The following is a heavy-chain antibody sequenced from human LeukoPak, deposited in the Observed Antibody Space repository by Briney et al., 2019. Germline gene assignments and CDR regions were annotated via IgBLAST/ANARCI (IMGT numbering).Heavy chain of an antibody. J-gene: IGHJ4*02. CDR3: ARARTSRYCSSTSCYFDY. D-gene: IGHD2-2*01. Sequence: GGSLRLSCAASGLTFSSYWMSWVRQAPGKGLEWVANIKQDGSEKYYVDSVKGRFTISRDNAKNSLYLQMNSLRAEDTAVYYCARARTSRYCSSTSCYFDYWGQGTLVTVSS. CDR1: GLTFSSYW. CDR2: IKQDGSEK. V-gene: IGHV3-7*01.